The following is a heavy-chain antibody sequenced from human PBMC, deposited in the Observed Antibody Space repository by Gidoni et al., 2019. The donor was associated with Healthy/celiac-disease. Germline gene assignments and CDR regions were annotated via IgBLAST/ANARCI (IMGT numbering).Heavy chain of an antibody. CDR2: ISSDGSNK. CDR3: ARARKDYDGDYGLYYYGMDV. Sequence: QVQLVESGGGVVQPGRSLRLSCAASGFTFSSYAMHWVRQAPGKGLEWVAVISSDGSNKYYADSVKGRFTISRDNSKNTLYLQMNSLRAEDTAVYYCARARKDYDGDYGLYYYGMDVWGQGTTVTVSS. CDR1: GFTFSSYA. J-gene: IGHJ6*02. V-gene: IGHV3-30-3*01. D-gene: IGHD4-17*01.